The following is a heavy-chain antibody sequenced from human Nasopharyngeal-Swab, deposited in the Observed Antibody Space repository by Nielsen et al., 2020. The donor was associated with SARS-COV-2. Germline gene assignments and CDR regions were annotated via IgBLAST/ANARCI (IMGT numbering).Heavy chain of an antibody. D-gene: IGHD2-15*01. V-gene: IGHV1-24*01. Sequence: ASVKVSCKVSGYTITELSMHWVRQAPGKGLEWMGGFDPEDGETIYAQKFQGRVTMTEDTSTDTAYLELSSLRSEDTAVYYCSTLMAGGGSLGNWFDPWGQGTLVTVSS. CDR3: STLMAGGGSLGNWFDP. J-gene: IGHJ5*02. CDR1: GYTITELS. CDR2: FDPEDGET.